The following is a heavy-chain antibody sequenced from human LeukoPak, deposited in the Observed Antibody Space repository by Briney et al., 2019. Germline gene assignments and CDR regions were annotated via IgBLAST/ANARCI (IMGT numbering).Heavy chain of an antibody. D-gene: IGHD6-13*01. CDR2: IIPILGIA. Sequence: ASVKVSCKASGGTFSSYAISWVRQAPGQGLEWMGRIIPILGIANYAQKFQGRVTITADKSTSTACMELSSLRSEDTAVYYCARGLGSSWYQVGFDYWGQGTLVTVSS. V-gene: IGHV1-69*04. CDR1: GGTFSSYA. CDR3: ARGLGSSWYQVGFDY. J-gene: IGHJ4*02.